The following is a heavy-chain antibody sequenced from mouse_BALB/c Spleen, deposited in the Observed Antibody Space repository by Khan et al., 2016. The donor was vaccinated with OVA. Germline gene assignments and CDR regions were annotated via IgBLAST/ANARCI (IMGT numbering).Heavy chain of an antibody. D-gene: IGHD1-1*01. J-gene: IGHJ3*01. CDR2: ISCYNGST. CDR1: GYSFTGYY. CDR3: ARGDYYGSSSVAY. Sequence: LVKTGASVKISCKASGYSFTGYYMHWVKQSHGKSLEWIGYISCYNGSTTYNQTFKGKATFTVDTYSSTVYMQFNSLTSEDYAVYDCARGDYYGSSSVAYWGQGTLFTVSA. V-gene: IGHV1S34*01.